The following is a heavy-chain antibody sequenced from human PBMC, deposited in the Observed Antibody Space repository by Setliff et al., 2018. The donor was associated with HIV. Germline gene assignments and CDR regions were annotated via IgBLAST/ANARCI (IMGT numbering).Heavy chain of an antibody. Sequence: SETLSLTCNVSGDSITSYYWIWIRQSPGKGLEWIGYIYYSGDTNYNPSLKSRVTMSVDTSKSQVYLSLTSVTAADTAVYYCARGGSYRFWSGYRYYYYYMDLWGKGTTVTVSS. CDR1: GDSITSYY. CDR2: IYYSGDT. CDR3: ARGGSYRFWSGYRYYYYYMDL. V-gene: IGHV4-59*08. D-gene: IGHD3-3*01. J-gene: IGHJ6*03.